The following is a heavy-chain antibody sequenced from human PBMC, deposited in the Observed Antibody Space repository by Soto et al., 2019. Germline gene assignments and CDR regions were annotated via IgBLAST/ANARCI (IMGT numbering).Heavy chain of an antibody. CDR2: INPNSGGT. D-gene: IGHD6-19*01. Sequence: VSVKVSCKTSGYTFTDFYMHWVRQAGGQGLEWMGWINPNSGGTKYAQNFQGWVTMTRDTSISTAYMELSRLRSDDTAVYYCATSRTRTAGAREQEYYFEGLGQGTLVIVS. V-gene: IGHV1-2*04. CDR1: GYTFTDFY. J-gene: IGHJ4*02. CDR3: ATSRTRTAGAREQEYYFEG.